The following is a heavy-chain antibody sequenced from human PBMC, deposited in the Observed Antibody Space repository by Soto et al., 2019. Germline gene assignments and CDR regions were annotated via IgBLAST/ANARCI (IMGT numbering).Heavy chain of an antibody. J-gene: IGHJ3*02. V-gene: IGHV3-13*01. Sequence: PGGSLRLSCAASGSTFSSYDMHWVRQATGKGLEWVSAIGTAGDTYYPGSVKGRFTISRENAKNSLYLQMNSLRAGDTAVYYCARALYSSSALDAFDIWGQGTMVTVSS. CDR1: GSTFSSYD. D-gene: IGHD6-13*01. CDR3: ARALYSSSALDAFDI. CDR2: IGTAGDT.